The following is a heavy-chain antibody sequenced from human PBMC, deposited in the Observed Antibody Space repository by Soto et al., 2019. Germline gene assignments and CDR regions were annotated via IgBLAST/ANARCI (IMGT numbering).Heavy chain of an antibody. J-gene: IGHJ6*02. CDR3: AKVSTYYYDSSGPRAQGVYYYYGMDV. CDR1: VFIFSISA. D-gene: IGHD3-22*01. CDR2: ISGSGGST. V-gene: IGHV3-23*01. Sequence: GSLRLSCAASVFIFSISAMSWVRQAPGKGLEWVSAISGSGGSTYYADSVKGRFTISRDNSKNTLYLQMNSLRAEDTAVYYCAKVSTYYYDSSGPRAQGVYYYYGMDVWGQGTTVPVSS.